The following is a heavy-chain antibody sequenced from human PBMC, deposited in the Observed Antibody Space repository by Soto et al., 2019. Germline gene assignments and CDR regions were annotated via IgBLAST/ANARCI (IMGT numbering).Heavy chain of an antibody. J-gene: IGHJ4*02. D-gene: IGHD3-16*02. Sequence: EVQLLESGGGLVQPGGSLRLSCAASGFTFSSYAMSWVRQAPGKGLEWVSAISGSGGSTYYADSVKGRFTISRDNSKNTLYLQMNRLRAEDTAVYYCAKGSGELSLYSTFDYWGQGTLVTVSS. CDR2: ISGSGGST. V-gene: IGHV3-23*01. CDR3: AKGSGELSLYSTFDY. CDR1: GFTFSSYA.